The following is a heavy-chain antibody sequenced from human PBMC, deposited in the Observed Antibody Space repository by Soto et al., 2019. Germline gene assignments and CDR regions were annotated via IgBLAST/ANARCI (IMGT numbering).Heavy chain of an antibody. CDR1: GGSISSYY. J-gene: IGHJ4*02. CDR2: IYYSGST. Sequence: SETLSLTCTVSGGSISSYYWSWIRQPPGKGLEWIGYIYYSGSTNYNPSLKSRVTISVDTSKNQFSLKLSSVTAADTAVYYCARAADYGGNPYYFDYWGQGTLVTVSS. V-gene: IGHV4-59*01. CDR3: ARAADYGGNPYYFDY. D-gene: IGHD4-17*01.